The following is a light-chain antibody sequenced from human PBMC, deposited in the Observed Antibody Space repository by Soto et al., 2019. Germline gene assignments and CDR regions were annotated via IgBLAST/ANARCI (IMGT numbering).Light chain of an antibody. J-gene: IGKJ1*01. CDR2: GAY. CDR3: KQYNNWPRT. Sequence: EIVMTQSPATLSVSPGERATLSCRASQSVTRNLAWYQQKPGQAHRLLIYGAYTRATGIPARFSGSGSGTEFTLTIRSLQSEDFAVYYCKQYNNWPRTFGQGTKVDIK. CDR1: QSVTRN. V-gene: IGKV3-15*01.